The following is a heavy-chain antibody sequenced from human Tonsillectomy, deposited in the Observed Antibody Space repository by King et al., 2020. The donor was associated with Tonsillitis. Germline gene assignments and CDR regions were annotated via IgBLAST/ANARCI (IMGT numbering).Heavy chain of an antibody. Sequence: VQLVESGGGVVQPERSLRLSCAASGFTFNSYGMHWVRQAPGKGLEWVAIISHDGSIKYYADSVKGRFTISRDNSKNTLYLQMYSLRAEDTAVYYCAKDLLGGYDSPQDGFDIWGQGTMVTVSS. CDR1: GFTFNSYG. CDR3: AKDLLGGYDSPQDGFDI. J-gene: IGHJ3*02. CDR2: ISHDGSIK. D-gene: IGHD3-16*01. V-gene: IGHV3-30*18.